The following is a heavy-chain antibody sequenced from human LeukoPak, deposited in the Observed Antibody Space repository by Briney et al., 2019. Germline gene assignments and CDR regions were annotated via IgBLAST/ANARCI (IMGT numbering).Heavy chain of an antibody. D-gene: IGHD6-19*01. CDR1: GFTFSSYV. V-gene: IGHV3-30*04. Sequence: PGGSLRLSCAASGFTFSSYVMHWVLQAPGKGLEWVAIISYDGSNEYYADSVKGRFTISRDNSKNTLYLQMNSLRAADAAVYYCARDRIRAVAGSGYFDYWGQGTLVTVSS. J-gene: IGHJ4*02. CDR3: ARDRIRAVAGSGYFDY. CDR2: ISYDGSNE.